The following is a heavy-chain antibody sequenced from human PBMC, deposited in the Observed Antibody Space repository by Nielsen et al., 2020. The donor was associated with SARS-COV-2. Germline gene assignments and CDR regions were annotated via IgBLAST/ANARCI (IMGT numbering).Heavy chain of an antibody. D-gene: IGHD3-22*01. J-gene: IGHJ4*02. CDR2: IKQDGSEK. V-gene: IGHV3-7*03. CDR3: AKDTSLYDSSGYALDY. Sequence: GGSLRLSCAASGFTFSSYWMSWVRQAPGKGLEWVANIKQDGSEKYYVDSVKGRFTISRDNAKNSLYLQMNSLRAEDTALYYCAKDTSLYDSSGYALDYWGQGTLVTVSS. CDR1: GFTFSSYW.